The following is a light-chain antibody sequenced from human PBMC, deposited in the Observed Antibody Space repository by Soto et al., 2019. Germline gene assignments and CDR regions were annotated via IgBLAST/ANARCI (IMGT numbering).Light chain of an antibody. CDR2: AAS. CDR1: QGISNY. J-gene: IGKJ4*01. V-gene: IGKV1-27*01. CDR3: QNYNSVPLT. Sequence: DIQMTQSPSSLSASVGDRVTITCRASQGISNYLAWYQQKPGKIPKLLIYAASALQSGVASRFSGSGSGTDFTLAISRLQPEDVATYYCQNYNSVPLTFGGGTKVEVK.